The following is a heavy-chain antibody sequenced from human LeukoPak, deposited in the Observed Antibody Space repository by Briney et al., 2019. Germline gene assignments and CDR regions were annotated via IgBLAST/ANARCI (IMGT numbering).Heavy chain of an antibody. Sequence: ASVKVSCKASGYTFTSYGISWVRQAPGQGLEWLGWISGYSGNTNYAQNLPGRITMTTDTSTTTAYMELSSLRFDDTAVYYGARAWNDDDWFDGWGLGTLVTVS. V-gene: IGHV1-18*01. CDR2: ISGYSGNT. J-gene: IGHJ5*02. CDR3: ARAWNDDDWFDG. D-gene: IGHD1-1*01. CDR1: GYTFTSYG.